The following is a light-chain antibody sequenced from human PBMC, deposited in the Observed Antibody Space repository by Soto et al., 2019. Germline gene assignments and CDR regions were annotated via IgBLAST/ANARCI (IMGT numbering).Light chain of an antibody. CDR2: DAS. J-gene: IGKJ1*01. CDR3: QQYHDLFPWT. V-gene: IGKV1-33*01. Sequence: DIQMTQSPSSLSASVGDRVTVTCQASQDISNYLNWYQHKAGKAPKLLISDASNLQTGVASRFSGSGSGTDFTFTISSLQPEDIATYYCQQYHDLFPWTFGQGTKVEI. CDR1: QDISNY.